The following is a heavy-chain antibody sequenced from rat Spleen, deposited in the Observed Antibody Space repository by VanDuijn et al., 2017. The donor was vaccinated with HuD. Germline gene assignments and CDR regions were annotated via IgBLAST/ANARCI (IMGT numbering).Heavy chain of an antibody. CDR1: GFIFSDHY. J-gene: IGHJ2*01. Sequence: EVQLVESDGGLVQPGRSLKLSCAASGFIFSDHYVAWVRQAPTKGLEWVATINYDGRSTFYRDSVRDRFTISRDNAKSILYLQMNNLRSEDTATYFCTRGTYFRHWGQGVMVTVSS. CDR2: INYDGRST. CDR3: TRGTYFRH. V-gene: IGHV5-20*01. D-gene: IGHD4-6*01.